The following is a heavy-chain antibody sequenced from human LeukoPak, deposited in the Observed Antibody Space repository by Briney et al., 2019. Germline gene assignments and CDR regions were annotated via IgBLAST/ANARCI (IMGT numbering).Heavy chain of an antibody. CDR3: ARSHDYGAAFDY. CDR1: KFIFSNYW. Sequence: GGSLRLSCAASKFIFSNYWMHWVRQAPGKGLEWVSGINWNGGSTGYADSVKGRFTISRDNAKNSLYLQMNSLRAEDTAVYYCARSHDYGAAFDYWGQGTLVTVSS. CDR2: INWNGGST. D-gene: IGHD4-17*01. J-gene: IGHJ4*02. V-gene: IGHV3-20*04.